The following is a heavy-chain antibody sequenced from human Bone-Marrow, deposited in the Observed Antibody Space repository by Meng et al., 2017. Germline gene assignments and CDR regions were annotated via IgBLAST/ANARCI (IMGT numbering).Heavy chain of an antibody. CDR3: AKAKNYYNIDV. Sequence: GESLKISCAASGFTFDDYAMHWVRQAPGKGLEWVSLISWDGGSTYYADSVKGRFTISRDNTKNSLYLQMTSLRPEDTALYYCAKAKNYYNIDVWGQGTTVTVSS. CDR1: GFTFDDYA. J-gene: IGHJ6*02. V-gene: IGHV3-43D*04. CDR2: ISWDGGST.